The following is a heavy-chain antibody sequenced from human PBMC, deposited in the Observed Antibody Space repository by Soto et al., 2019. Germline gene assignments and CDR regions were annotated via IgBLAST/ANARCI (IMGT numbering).Heavy chain of an antibody. CDR1: GGSIGSGDYY. D-gene: IGHD6-13*01. Sequence: SETLSLTCTVSGGSIGSGDYYWSWIRQPPGKGLEWIGYIYYSGSTYYNPSLKSRVTISVDTSKNQFSLKLSSVTAADTAVYYCASHSSSWTMFGFDPWGQGTLVTVSS. V-gene: IGHV4-30-4*01. J-gene: IGHJ5*02. CDR2: IYYSGST. CDR3: ASHSSSWTMFGFDP.